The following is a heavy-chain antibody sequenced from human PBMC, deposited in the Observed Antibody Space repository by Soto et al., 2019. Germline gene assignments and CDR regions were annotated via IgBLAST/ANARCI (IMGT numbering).Heavy chain of an antibody. V-gene: IGHV3-48*02. CDR3: ARGLIYTMLRGVLRNCFDH. CDR1: GFTFSDYS. Sequence: VSLRLSCGAPGFTFSDYSMNWVRQAPGKVPEWVSYISSSSSTIYYADSVKGRFTISRDNAKNSLYLQLNSLRDEDTAVYYCARGLIYTMLRGVLRNCFDHWGQGILVTVSS. J-gene: IGHJ5*02. CDR2: ISSSSSTI. D-gene: IGHD3-10*01.